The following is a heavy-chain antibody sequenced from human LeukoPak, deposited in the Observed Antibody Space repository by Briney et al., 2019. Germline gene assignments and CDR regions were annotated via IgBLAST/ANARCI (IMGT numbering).Heavy chain of an antibody. J-gene: IGHJ5*02. CDR2: INHSGST. V-gene: IGHV4-34*01. Sequence: SETLSLTCAVYGGSFSGYYWSWIRQPPGEGLEWIGEINHSGSTNYNPSLKSRVTISVDTSKNQFSLKLSSVTAADTAVYYCARVRDYYDSSGSSVWFDPWGQGTLVTVSS. CDR3: ARVRDYYDSSGSSVWFDP. D-gene: IGHD3-22*01. CDR1: GGSFSGYY.